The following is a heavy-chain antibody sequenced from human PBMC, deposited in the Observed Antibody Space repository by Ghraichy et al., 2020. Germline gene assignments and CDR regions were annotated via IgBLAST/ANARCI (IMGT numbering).Heavy chain of an antibody. V-gene: IGHV3-7*01. CDR2: IKQDGSEK. CDR3: ARENRRDGYNYDY. CDR1: GFIFSSYW. Sequence: SCAASGFIFSSYWMSWVRQAPGKGLEWVANIKQDGSEKYYVDSVKGRFSISRDNAKNSLYLQMNSLRAEDTAVYYCARENRRDGYNYDYWGQGTLVTVSS. J-gene: IGHJ4*02. D-gene: IGHD5-24*01.